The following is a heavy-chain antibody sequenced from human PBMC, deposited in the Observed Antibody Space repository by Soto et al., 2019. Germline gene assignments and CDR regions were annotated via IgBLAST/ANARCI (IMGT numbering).Heavy chain of an antibody. CDR3: ARSGPVVVVAAYYYMDV. CDR2: IKQDGSEK. J-gene: IGHJ6*03. D-gene: IGHD2-15*01. CDR1: GFTFSSYW. Sequence: EVQLVESGGGLVQPGGSLRLSCAASGFTFSSYWMSWVRQAPGKGLEWVANIKQDGSEKYYVDSVKGRFNISRDNAKNSLYLQMNILRAEDTAVYYCARSGPVVVVAAYYYMDVWGKGTTVTVSS. V-gene: IGHV3-7*01.